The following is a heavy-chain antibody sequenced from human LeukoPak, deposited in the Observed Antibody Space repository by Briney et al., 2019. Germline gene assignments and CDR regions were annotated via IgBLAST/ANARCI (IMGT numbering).Heavy chain of an antibody. D-gene: IGHD4-23*01. CDR1: GSSIMVAAYS. CDR2: IYYSGRT. V-gene: IGHV4-30-2*01. CDR3: ARGYGDNSGAFDI. Sequence: KASETLSLTCTVSGSSIMVAAYSWSWIRQPPGKGLEWIGYIYYSGRTYYNPSLKSRVTISLDRSKNQFSLKLSSVTAADTAVYFCARGYGDNSGAFDIWGQGTLVTVSS. J-gene: IGHJ3*02.